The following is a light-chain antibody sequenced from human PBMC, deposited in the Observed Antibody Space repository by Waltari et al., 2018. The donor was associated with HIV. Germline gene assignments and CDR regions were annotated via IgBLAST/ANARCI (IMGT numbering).Light chain of an antibody. CDR3: LLSYSGARPVV. CDR2: DTS. Sequence: QAVVTQEPSLTVSPGGTVTLTCGSSTGAVTSGHYPYWFQQQPGQAPRTLIYDTSNEHSWTPARFSGSLLGGKAARTLSVAQPEDEAEYYCLLSYSGARPVVFGGGTKLTVL. V-gene: IGLV7-46*01. J-gene: IGLJ2*01. CDR1: TGAVTSGHY.